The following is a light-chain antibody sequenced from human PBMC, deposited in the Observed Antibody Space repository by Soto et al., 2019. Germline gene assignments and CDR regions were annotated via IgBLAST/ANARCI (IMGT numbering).Light chain of an antibody. CDR1: QSVLYSSNSKNY. CDR3: QQYYRSPRT. J-gene: IGKJ1*01. V-gene: IGKV4-1*01. Sequence: DIVMTQSPDSLTVSLGERASINCRSSQSVLYSSNSKNYLAWYQQKPGQPPKLLIYWASTRESGVPDRFSGSGSGTDFTLSISSLQAEDVAVYYCQQYYRSPRTFGQGTKVEIK. CDR2: WAS.